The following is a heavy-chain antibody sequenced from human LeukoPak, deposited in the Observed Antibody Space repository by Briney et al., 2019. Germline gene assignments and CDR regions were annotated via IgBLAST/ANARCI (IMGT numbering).Heavy chain of an antibody. D-gene: IGHD6-19*01. V-gene: IGHV3-48*03. J-gene: IGHJ4*02. CDR2: ISSSGSTI. CDR1: GFTFSSYE. CDR3: ARDEGQWLVPDY. Sequence: PGGSLRLSCAASGFTFSSYEMNWVRQAPGKGPEWVSYISSSGSTIYYADSVKGRFTISRDNAKNSLYLQMNSLRAEDTAVYYCARDEGQWLVPDYWGQGTLVTVSS.